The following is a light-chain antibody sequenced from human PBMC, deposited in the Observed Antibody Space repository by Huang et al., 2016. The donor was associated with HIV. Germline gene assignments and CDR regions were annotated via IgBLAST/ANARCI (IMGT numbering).Light chain of an antibody. CDR1: QSVNSN. V-gene: IGKV3-15*01. CDR3: QQYNDWPPMYT. J-gene: IGKJ2*01. CDR2: GAS. Sequence: EIVMTQSPATVSVSPGARATLSCRASQSVNSNLAWYQPKPGQAPRLLIYGASTRASGIPARFSGSGSGTEFTRTISSLQSEDFAVYYCQQYNDWPPMYTFGQGTKLEIK.